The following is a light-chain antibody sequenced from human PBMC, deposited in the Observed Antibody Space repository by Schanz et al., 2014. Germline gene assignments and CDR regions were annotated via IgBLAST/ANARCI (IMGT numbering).Light chain of an antibody. CDR1: SSDVGGYNY. CDR3: SSYTSSSTAWV. Sequence: QSALTQPASVSGSPGQSITISCTGTSSDVGGYNYVSWYQQHPGKAPKLMIYDVSNWPSGVPDRFSGSKSGNTASLTISGLQAEDEADYYCSSYTSSSTAWVFGGGTKLTVL. J-gene: IGLJ3*02. V-gene: IGLV2-14*01. CDR2: DVS.